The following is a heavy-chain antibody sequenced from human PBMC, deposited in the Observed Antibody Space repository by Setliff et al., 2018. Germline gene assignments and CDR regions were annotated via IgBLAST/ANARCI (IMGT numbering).Heavy chain of an antibody. CDR2: IYYSGST. V-gene: IGHV4-30-4*08. CDR3: AEGGYRAVGNAFDI. CDR1: GGSISSGSYY. D-gene: IGHD3-22*01. J-gene: IGHJ3*02. Sequence: KPSETLSLTCTVSGGSISSGSYYWSWIRQPPGKGLEWIGYIYYSGSTYYNPSLKSRVTISVDTSKNQFSLKLSSVTAADTAVYYCAEGGYRAVGNAFDIWGQGTMVTVSS.